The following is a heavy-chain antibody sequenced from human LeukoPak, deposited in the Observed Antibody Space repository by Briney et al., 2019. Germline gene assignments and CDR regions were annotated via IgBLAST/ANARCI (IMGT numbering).Heavy chain of an antibody. D-gene: IGHD3-16*01. Sequence: KPSETLSLTCTVSGGSISSTTYYWGWIRQAPGKGLEWIGNIGYSGTTHYNPSLKSGTTISMDTSKQRFSLKLTSVTAADTALYYCARHGGGLTYFFDYWGPGTLVTVFS. J-gene: IGHJ4*02. V-gene: IGHV4-39*01. CDR1: GGSISSTTYY. CDR3: ARHGGGLTYFFDY. CDR2: IGYSGTT.